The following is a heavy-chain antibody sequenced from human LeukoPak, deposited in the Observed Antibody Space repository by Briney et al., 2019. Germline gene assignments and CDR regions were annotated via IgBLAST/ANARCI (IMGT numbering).Heavy chain of an antibody. J-gene: IGHJ4*02. CDR1: GYTLTELS. D-gene: IGHD6-19*01. V-gene: IGHV1-24*01. CDR3: ARDGVAGGWYHYFDY. Sequence: WASVKVSCKVSGYTLTELSMHWVRQAPGKGLEWMGGFDPEDGETIYAQKFQGRVTMTEDTSTDTAYMELSSLRSEDTAVYYCARDGVAGGWYHYFDYWGQGTLVTVSS. CDR2: FDPEDGET.